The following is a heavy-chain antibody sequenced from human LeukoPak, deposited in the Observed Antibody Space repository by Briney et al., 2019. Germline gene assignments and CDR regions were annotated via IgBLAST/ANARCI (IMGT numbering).Heavy chain of an antibody. J-gene: IGHJ6*04. CDR2: IYHSGST. CDR3: ARVGRVDV. V-gene: IGHV4-38-2*02. CDR1: GYSISSGYY. Sequence: SETLSLTCTVSGYSISSGYYWGWIRQPPGKGLEWIGSIYHSGSTYYNPSLKSRVTISVDTSKNQFSLKLSSVTAADTAVYYCARVGRVDVWGKGTTVTISS.